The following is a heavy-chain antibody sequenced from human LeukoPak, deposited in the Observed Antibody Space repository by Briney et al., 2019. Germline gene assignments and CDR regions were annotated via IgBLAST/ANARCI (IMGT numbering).Heavy chain of an antibody. V-gene: IGHV3-30*03. CDR3: ARDPLDISRWTNAFDI. CDR2: ISYDGNN. CDR1: GYTFSHYG. D-gene: IGHD5-12*01. J-gene: IGHJ3*02. Sequence: GGSLRLSCVISGYTFSHYGFHWVRQAPGKALEWVAFISYDGNNKYEDSVKGRFTISRDNSKSTLHLQMHGLRAEDTAVYYCARDPLDISRWTNAFDIWGRGTTVIVS.